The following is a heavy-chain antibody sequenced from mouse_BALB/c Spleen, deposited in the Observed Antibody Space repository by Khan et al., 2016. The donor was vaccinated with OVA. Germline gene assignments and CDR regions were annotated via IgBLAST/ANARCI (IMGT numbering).Heavy chain of an antibody. CDR1: GFTFSSYG. D-gene: IGHD1-2*01. Sequence: EVELVESGGDLVKPGGSLKLSCAASGFTFSSYGMPWVRQTPDKRLEWVATISSGGHYTYFPDSVRGRFTITRDNAKNTLYLQMSSLKSEETAIYYYARSITTAKRDYYAMDYWGQGTSVTVSS. CDR2: ISSGGHYT. V-gene: IGHV5-6*01. J-gene: IGHJ4*01. CDR3: ARSITTAKRDYYAMDY.